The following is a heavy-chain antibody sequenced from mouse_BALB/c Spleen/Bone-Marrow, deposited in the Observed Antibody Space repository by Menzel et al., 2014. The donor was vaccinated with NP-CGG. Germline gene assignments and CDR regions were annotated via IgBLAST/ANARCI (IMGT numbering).Heavy chain of an antibody. CDR2: IYPGDGDT. CDR3: ARALHYYGSSYGAMDY. CDR1: GYTFTSYW. V-gene: IGHV1-87*01. D-gene: IGHD1-1*01. Sequence: VQLQQPGAELARPGASVKLSCKASGYTFTSYWMQWIKQRPGQGLEWIGAIYPGDGDTRFTQKFKGKATLTGDKSSSTAYMQLSSLASEDSAVYYCARALHYYGSSYGAMDYWGQGTSVTVSS. J-gene: IGHJ4*01.